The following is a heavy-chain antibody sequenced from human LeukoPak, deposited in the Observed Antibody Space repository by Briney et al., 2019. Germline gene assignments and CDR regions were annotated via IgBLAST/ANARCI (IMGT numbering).Heavy chain of an antibody. J-gene: IGHJ4*02. D-gene: IGHD5-12*01. CDR2: ISSSGSTI. Sequence: GSLRLSCAASGFTFSSYEMNWVRQAPGKGLEWVSYISSSGSTIYYADSVKGRFTISRDNAKNSLYLQMNSLRAEDTAVYYCASFMVVVATWGQGTLVTVSS. V-gene: IGHV3-48*03. CDR1: GFTFSSYE. CDR3: ASFMVVVAT.